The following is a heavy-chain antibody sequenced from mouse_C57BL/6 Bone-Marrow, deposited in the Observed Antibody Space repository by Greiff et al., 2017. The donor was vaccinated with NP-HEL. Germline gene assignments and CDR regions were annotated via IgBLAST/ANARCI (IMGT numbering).Heavy chain of an antibody. Sequence: QVHVKQSGAELVKPGASVKLSCKASGYTFTEYTIHWVKQRSGQGLEWIGWFYPGSGSIKYNEKFKDKATLTADKSSSTVYMELSRLTSEDSAVYFCARHEDRYYGSIHFDYWGQGTTLTVSS. V-gene: IGHV1-62-2*01. J-gene: IGHJ2*01. CDR2: FYPGSGSI. D-gene: IGHD1-1*01. CDR3: ARHEDRYYGSIHFDY. CDR1: GYTFTEYT.